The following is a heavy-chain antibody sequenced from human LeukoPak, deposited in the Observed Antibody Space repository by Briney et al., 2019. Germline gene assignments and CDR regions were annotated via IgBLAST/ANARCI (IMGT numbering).Heavy chain of an antibody. CDR2: IYYRGTT. Sequence: SQTLSLTCTVSGVSISSYYWSWLRQPPGKGLEWIGYIYYRGTTKYKPSLKSRVTISVDTSKNQFSLKLSSVTAADTAVYYCARVPPGASHFDSWGQGTLVPASS. J-gene: IGHJ4*02. D-gene: IGHD1-26*01. CDR3: ARVPPGASHFDS. CDR1: GVSISSYY. V-gene: IGHV4-59*01.